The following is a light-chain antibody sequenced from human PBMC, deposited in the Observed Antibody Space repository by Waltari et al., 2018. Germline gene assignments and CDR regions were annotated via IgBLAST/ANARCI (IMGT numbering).Light chain of an antibody. V-gene: IGLV3-21*04. CDR3: QVWDSSSDHPNVV. CDR2: DDS. CDR1: TSGSKT. J-gene: IGLJ2*01. Sequence: SYVLTQPPPVSVAPGKTARIPCGGNTSGSKTVHWYQQTPAQAPVLVIYDDSDRPSGIPERFSGSNSGNTATLTISRVEAGDEADYYCQVWDSSSDHPNVVFGGGTKLTVL.